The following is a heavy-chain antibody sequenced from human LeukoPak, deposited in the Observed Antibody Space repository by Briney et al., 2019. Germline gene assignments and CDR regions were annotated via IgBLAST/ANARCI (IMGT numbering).Heavy chain of an antibody. D-gene: IGHD1-26*01. CDR2: INSDGRST. V-gene: IGHV3-74*01. J-gene: IGHJ6*03. Sequence: QPGGSLRLSCVASGFTFSRYWMHWVRQAPGKGLVWVSRINSDGRSTNYADSVKGRFTISRDNAKNSLYLQMDSLRPEDTAVYYCARDPYSGNYGAYYYYYMDVWGKGTTVTISS. CDR1: GFTFSRYW. CDR3: ARDPYSGNYGAYYYYYMDV.